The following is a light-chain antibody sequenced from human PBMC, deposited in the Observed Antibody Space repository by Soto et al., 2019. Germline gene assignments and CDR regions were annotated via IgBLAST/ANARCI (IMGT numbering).Light chain of an antibody. CDR1: QSLLHSNGYNY. Sequence: DIVMTRSPLSLPVTPGEPASISCRSSQSLLHSNGYNYLDWYLQKPGQSPQLLIYLGSNRASGVPDRFSGSGSGTDFTLNISRVEAEDVGVYYCMQALQTPPTFGQGTRLEIK. V-gene: IGKV2-28*01. CDR3: MQALQTPPT. CDR2: LGS. J-gene: IGKJ5*01.